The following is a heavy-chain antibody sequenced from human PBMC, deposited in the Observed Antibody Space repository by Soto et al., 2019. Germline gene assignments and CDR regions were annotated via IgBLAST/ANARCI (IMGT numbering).Heavy chain of an antibody. CDR2: INPNSGGT. CDR3: ARAPPIEGSGRYFDY. CDR1: GYTFTGYY. D-gene: IGHD6-19*01. J-gene: IGHJ4*02. V-gene: IGHV1-2*04. Sequence: ASVKVSCKASGYTFTGYYMHWVRQAPGQGLEWMGWINPNSGGTNYAQKFQGWVTMTRDTSISTAYMELSRLRSDDTAVYYCARAPPIEGSGRYFDYWGQGTLVTVSS.